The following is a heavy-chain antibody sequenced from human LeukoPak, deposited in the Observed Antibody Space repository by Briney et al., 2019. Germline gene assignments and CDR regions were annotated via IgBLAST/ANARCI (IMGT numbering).Heavy chain of an antibody. CDR1: GFTFSTYW. CDR2: IYSGGST. J-gene: IGHJ4*02. D-gene: IGHD6-13*01. V-gene: IGHV3-66*01. Sequence: GGSLRLSCAASGFTFSTYWMSWVRQAPGKGLEWVSVIYSGGSTYYADSVKGRFTISRDNSKNTLYLQMNSLRAEDTAVYYCARIAAAGKDFDYWGQGTLVTVSS. CDR3: ARIAAAGKDFDY.